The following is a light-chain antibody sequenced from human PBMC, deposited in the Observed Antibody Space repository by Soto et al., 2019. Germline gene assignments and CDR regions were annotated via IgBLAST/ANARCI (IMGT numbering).Light chain of an antibody. J-gene: IGLJ1*01. CDR1: SSDVGGYNY. V-gene: IGLV2-14*03. CDR3: CSYTTSSTYV. CDR2: DVS. Sequence: QSVLTQPASVSGSPGQSIAISCTGTSSDVGGYNYVSWYQQHPGKAPKLMIYDVSNRPSGVSNRFSGSKSGNTASLTISGLQAEDGADYYCCSYTTSSTYVFGTGTKVTV.